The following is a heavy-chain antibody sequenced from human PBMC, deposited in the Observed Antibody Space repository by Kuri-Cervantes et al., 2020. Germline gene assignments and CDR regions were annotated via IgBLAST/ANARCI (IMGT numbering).Heavy chain of an antibody. CDR2: IYYSGST. J-gene: IGHJ5*02. D-gene: IGHD5-18*01. V-gene: IGHV4-59*12. Sequence: SETLSLTCTVSGGSISSYYWSWIRQPPGKGLEWIGYIYYSGSTNYNPSLKSRVTISVDRSKNQFSLKLSSVTAADTAVYYCARDGAAMDLVGWFDPWGQGTLVTVSS. CDR1: GGSISSYY. CDR3: ARDGAAMDLVGWFDP.